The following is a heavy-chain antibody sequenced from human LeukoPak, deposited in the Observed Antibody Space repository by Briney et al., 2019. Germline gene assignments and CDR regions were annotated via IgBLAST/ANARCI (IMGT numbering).Heavy chain of an antibody. CDR1: GFTFRDAW. Sequence: PGGSLRLSCAASGFTFRDAWMTWVRQAPGKGLEWVGRIRSKTDGGTTDYAVSVQGRFTISRDDSKNTLYLQMSSLRTEDTAVYYCAKHIYGVVSIQQWGQGTLVTVSS. J-gene: IGHJ1*01. D-gene: IGHD3-3*01. CDR2: IRSKTDGGTT. V-gene: IGHV3-15*01. CDR3: AKHIYGVVSIQQ.